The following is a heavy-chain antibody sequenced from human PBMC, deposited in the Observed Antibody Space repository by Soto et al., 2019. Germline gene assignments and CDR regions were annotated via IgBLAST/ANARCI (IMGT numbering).Heavy chain of an antibody. D-gene: IGHD4-17*01. J-gene: IGHJ4*02. CDR1: GGSISSSSYY. V-gene: IGHV4-39*01. CDR3: ARGATTVTRFDY. Sequence: QLQLQESGPGLVKPSETLSLTRTVSGGSISSSSYYWGWIRQPPGKGLEWIGSIYYSGSTYYNPSLKSRVTISVDTSKNQFSLKLSSVTAADTAVYYCARGATTVTRFDYWGQGTLVTVSS. CDR2: IYYSGST.